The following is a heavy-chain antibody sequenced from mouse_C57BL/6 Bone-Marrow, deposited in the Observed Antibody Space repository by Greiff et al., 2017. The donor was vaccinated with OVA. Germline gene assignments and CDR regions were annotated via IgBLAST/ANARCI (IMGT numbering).Heavy chain of an antibody. CDR3: AIYYDYGLGY. J-gene: IGHJ2*01. CDR1: SYAFSSSW. V-gene: IGHV1-82*01. Sequence: QVQLQQSGPELVKPGASVKISCKASSYAFSSSWMNWVKQRPGKGLEWIGRIYPGDGDTNYNGKFKGKATLTADKSSSTAYMQLSSLTSEDSAVYFCAIYYDYGLGYWGQGTTLTVSS. CDR2: IYPGDGDT. D-gene: IGHD2-4*01.